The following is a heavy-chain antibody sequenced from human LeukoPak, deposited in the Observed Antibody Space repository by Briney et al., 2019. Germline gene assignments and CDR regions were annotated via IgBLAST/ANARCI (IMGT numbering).Heavy chain of an antibody. CDR2: IIPILGIA. Sequence: SVKVSCKASGYTFTGYYMHWVRQAPGQGLEWMGRIIPILGIANYAQKFQGRVTITADKSTSTTYMELSSLRSEDTAVFYCARDTDPVRYSHGHGPFDYWGQGTLVTVSS. CDR1: GYTFTGYY. CDR3: ARDTDPVRYSHGHGPFDY. J-gene: IGHJ4*02. V-gene: IGHV1-69*04. D-gene: IGHD5-18*01.